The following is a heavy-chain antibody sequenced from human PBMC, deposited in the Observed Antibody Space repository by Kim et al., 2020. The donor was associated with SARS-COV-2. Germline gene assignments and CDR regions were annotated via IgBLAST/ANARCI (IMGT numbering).Heavy chain of an antibody. D-gene: IGHD3-16*01. V-gene: IGHV1-18*01. J-gene: IGHJ5*02. Sequence: ASVKVSCTASGYTFSSFGFTWVRQAPGQGLEWMGWISAYNGNTNYAQNLQDRVTLTTDTSTSTAYMELRNLRSDDTAVYYCARARFNNDYGDPWGQGTLVTVSS. CDR2: ISAYNGNT. CDR3: ARARFNNDYGDP. CDR1: GYTFSSFG.